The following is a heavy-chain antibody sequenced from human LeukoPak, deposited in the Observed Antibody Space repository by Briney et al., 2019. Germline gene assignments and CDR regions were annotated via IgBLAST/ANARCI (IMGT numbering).Heavy chain of an antibody. J-gene: IGHJ6*03. CDR3: ARRAAADTDSYYMVV. Sequence: GESLKISCKGSGCSFTTYWVGCVRQMPGKGLEWMGIIYPGDSDTTYSPSFQGQVTISADKSISTAYLQWSSLKASDTAMYYCARRAAADTDSYYMVVWGKGTTVTVSS. V-gene: IGHV5-51*01. CDR2: IYPGDSDT. D-gene: IGHD6-13*01. CDR1: GCSFTTYW.